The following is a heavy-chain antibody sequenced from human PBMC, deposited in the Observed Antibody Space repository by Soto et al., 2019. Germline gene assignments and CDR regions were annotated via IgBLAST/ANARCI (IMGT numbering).Heavy chain of an antibody. J-gene: IGHJ6*02. Sequence: ASVKVSCKASGYTFTGYYMHWVRQAPGQGLEWMGWINPNSGGTNYAQKFQGRVTMTRDTSISTAYMELSRLRSDDTAVYYCARCSPLYERYSSSRYYYCYYGMDVWGQGTTVTVSS. CDR3: ARCSPLYERYSSSRYYYCYYGMDV. V-gene: IGHV1-2*02. CDR1: GYTFTGYY. D-gene: IGHD6-6*01. CDR2: INPNSGGT.